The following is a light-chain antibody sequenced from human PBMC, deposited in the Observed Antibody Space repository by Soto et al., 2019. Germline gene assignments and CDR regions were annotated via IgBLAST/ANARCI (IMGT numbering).Light chain of an antibody. CDR3: QQYNNGFT. J-gene: IGKJ2*01. CDR1: QSVTSN. V-gene: IGKV3-15*01. CDR2: GAS. Sequence: EIVMTQSPATLSVSPGERATLSCRASQSVTSNLAWYQQKPGQAPGLLIYGASTRATGIPARFSGSGSGTEYTLTISSLQSEDFAVYYCQQYNNGFTFGQGTKLEIK.